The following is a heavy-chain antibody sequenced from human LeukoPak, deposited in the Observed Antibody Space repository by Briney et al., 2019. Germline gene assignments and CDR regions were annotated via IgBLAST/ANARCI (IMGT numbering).Heavy chain of an antibody. V-gene: IGHV3-23*01. CDR1: GFTFSSYG. J-gene: IGHJ4*02. D-gene: IGHD4-23*01. CDR3: TREQDREASATVVGDY. Sequence: GGSLRLSCAASGFTFSSYGMSWVRQAPGKVLEWVSAISGSGGSTYYADSVKGRFTISRDNSKNTLYLQMNSLRAEDTAVYYCTREQDREASATVVGDYWGQGTLVTVSS. CDR2: ISGSGGST.